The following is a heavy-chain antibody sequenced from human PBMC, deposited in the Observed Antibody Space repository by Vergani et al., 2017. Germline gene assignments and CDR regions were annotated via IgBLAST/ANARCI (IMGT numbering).Heavy chain of an antibody. CDR3: ALLLASDAFDI. Sequence: QLQLQESGPGLVKPSETLSLTCTVSGGSISSSSYYWGWIRQPPGKGLVWIGSIYYSGSTYYNPSLKIRVTISVDTSKNQFYLKLSSVTAADTAVYYGALLLASDAFDIWGQGTMVTVSS. CDR2: IYYSGST. D-gene: IGHD2-15*01. J-gene: IGHJ3*02. V-gene: IGHV4-39*01. CDR1: GGSISSSSYY.